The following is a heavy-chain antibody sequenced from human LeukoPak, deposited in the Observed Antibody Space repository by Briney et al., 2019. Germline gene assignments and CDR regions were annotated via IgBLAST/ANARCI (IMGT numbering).Heavy chain of an antibody. V-gene: IGHV4-61*02. CDR3: ARSFRPYWYFDL. CDR2: IYTSGST. J-gene: IGHJ2*01. D-gene: IGHD2/OR15-2a*01. CDR1: GGSISSGSYY. Sequence: PSQTLSLTCTVSGGSISSGSYYWSWIRQPAGKGLEWIGRIYTSGSTNYNPSLKSRVTISVDTSKNQFSLKLSSVTAADTAVYYCARSFRPYWYFDLWGRSTLVTVSS.